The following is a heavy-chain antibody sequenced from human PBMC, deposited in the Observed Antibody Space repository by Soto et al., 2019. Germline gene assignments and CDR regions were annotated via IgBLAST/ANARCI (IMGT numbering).Heavy chain of an antibody. CDR3: ARDRRGRDGEFDY. V-gene: IGHV4-30-4*01. D-gene: IGHD3-10*01. CDR2: IDYSGRT. CDR1: GDSINSGDYY. J-gene: IGHJ4*02. Sequence: QVQLQESGPGLVKPSQTLSLTCTVSGDSINSGDYYWSWIRQPPGKGLEWIGYIDYSGRTYYNPSLKSRASISVDTSKNQFSLRLNSVTAADTAVYYCARDRRGRDGEFDYWGQGTLVTVSS.